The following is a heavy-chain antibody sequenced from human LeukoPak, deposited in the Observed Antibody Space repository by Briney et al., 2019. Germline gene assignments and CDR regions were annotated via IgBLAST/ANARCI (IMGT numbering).Heavy chain of an antibody. CDR2: IHSAGST. CDR3: ARGGLRDSSGYYVADC. V-gene: IGHV3-66*01. CDR1: GFTVSSNY. J-gene: IGHJ4*02. Sequence: GGSLRLSCAASGFTVSSNYMIWVRQAPGKELEWSSVIHSAGSTKYADSVRGRFIVSRDNSMNTLSLQMNSLRVEDTAVYYCARGGLRDSSGYYVADCWGRGTPVTVSS. D-gene: IGHD3-22*01.